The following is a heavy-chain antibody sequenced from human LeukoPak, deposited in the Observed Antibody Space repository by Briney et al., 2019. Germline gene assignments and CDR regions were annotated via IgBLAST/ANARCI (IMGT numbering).Heavy chain of an antibody. V-gene: IGHV4-31*03. D-gene: IGHD3-22*01. CDR2: IYYSGST. Sequence: PSETLSLTCTVSGGSISSGGYYWSWIRQHPGKGLEWIGYIYYSGSTYYNPSLKSRVTISVDTSKNQFSLKLSSVTAADTAVYYCARDDGYDSSGYYLSYWGQGTLVTVPS. CDR1: GGSISSGGYY. CDR3: ARDDGYDSSGYYLSY. J-gene: IGHJ4*02.